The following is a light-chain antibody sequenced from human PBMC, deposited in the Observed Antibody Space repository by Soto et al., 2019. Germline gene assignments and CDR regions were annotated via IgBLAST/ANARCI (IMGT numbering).Light chain of an antibody. CDR2: DAS. Sequence: DIQMTQSPSTLSGSVGDRVTITCRASQTISRWLAWYQQKPGKAPKVLIWDASSLQRGVPSRFTGSGSGTEFTLIINGLQPDDFATYYCQQYNGYRTWTFGQGTKVDIK. CDR3: QQYNGYRTWT. CDR1: QTISRW. V-gene: IGKV1-5*01. J-gene: IGKJ1*01.